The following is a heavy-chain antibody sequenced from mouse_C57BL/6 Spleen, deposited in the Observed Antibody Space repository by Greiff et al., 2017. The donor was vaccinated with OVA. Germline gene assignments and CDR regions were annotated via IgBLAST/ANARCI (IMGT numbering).Heavy chain of an antibody. D-gene: IGHD2-4*01. CDR1: GFTFSSYA. J-gene: IGHJ2*01. Sequence: EVNLVESGEGLVKPGGSLKLSCAASGFTFSSYAMSWVRQTPEKRLEWVAYISSGGDYIYYADTVKGRFTISRDNARNTLYLQMSSLKSEDTAMYYCTRGGDYADFDYWGQGTTLTVSS. CDR2: ISSGGDYI. V-gene: IGHV5-9-1*02. CDR3: TRGGDYADFDY.